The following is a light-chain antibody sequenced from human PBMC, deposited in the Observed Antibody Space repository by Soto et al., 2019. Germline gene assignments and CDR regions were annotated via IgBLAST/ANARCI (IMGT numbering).Light chain of an antibody. CDR3: AVWDDSLSGVV. J-gene: IGLJ3*02. CDR2: GNN. V-gene: IGLV1-47*01. CDR1: SSNIGTNY. Sequence: QAVVTQPPSASGTPGQTVTISSSGSSSNIGTNYVFWYQQLPGTAPKLLIYGNNQRPSGVPDRFSGSRSGTSASLAISGLRPEDEADYYCAVWDDSLSGVVFGGGTKLTAL.